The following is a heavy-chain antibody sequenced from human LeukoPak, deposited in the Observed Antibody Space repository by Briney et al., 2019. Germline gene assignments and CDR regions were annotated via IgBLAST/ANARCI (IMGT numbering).Heavy chain of an antibody. V-gene: IGHV3-64*01. Sequence: GGSLRLSCAASGFTFSSYAMHWVRQAPGKGLEYVSAISSNGGSTYYANSVKGRFTISRDNSKNTLYLQMGSLRAEGMAVYYCAKGASSSWPYYDSCYMDVRGKGITVSVYS. CDR3: AKGASSSWPYYDSCYMDV. D-gene: IGHD6-6*01. CDR2: ISSNGGST. CDR1: GFTFSSYA. J-gene: IGHJ6*03.